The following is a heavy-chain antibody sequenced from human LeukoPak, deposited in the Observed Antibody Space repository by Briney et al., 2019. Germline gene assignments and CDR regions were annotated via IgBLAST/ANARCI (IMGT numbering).Heavy chain of an antibody. Sequence: SGGSLRLSCAASGNYWMHWVRQAPGKGLVWVSHINSDGSWTSYADSVKGRFTISRDNSKNTLYLQMTSLKDEDTAVYYCARGHSIQLWASFDYWGQGTLATVSS. CDR3: ARGHSIQLWASFDY. CDR1: GNYW. J-gene: IGHJ4*02. V-gene: IGHV3-74*01. D-gene: IGHD5-18*01. CDR2: INSDGSWT.